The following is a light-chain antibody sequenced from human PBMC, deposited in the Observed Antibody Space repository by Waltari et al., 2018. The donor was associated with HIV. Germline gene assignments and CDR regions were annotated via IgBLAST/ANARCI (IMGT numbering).Light chain of an antibody. CDR3: NSYAGSNSYV. Sequence: QSALTQPPSASGSPGQSVTISCTGTSSDVCGYNYVSWYQQHPGKAPNLMIYAVSKRPAGVPDRFSGSKSGNTASLTVSGLQAEDEADYYCNSYAGSNSYVFGTGTKVTVL. V-gene: IGLV2-8*01. CDR2: AVS. CDR1: SSDVCGYNY. J-gene: IGLJ1*01.